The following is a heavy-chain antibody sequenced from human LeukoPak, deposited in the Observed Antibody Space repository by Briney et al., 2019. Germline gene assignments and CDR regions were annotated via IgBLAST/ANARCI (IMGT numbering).Heavy chain of an antibody. Sequence: GGSLRLSCAASGFXFSSYAMHGVRQAPGKGLEWVAVISCDGSNIYYADSVTGRFTISRDNSKNTLYLQMNSLRAEDTAVYYCARGSVGATDYWGQGTLVTVSS. CDR1: GFXFSSYA. CDR2: ISCDGSNI. CDR3: ARGSVGATDY. J-gene: IGHJ4*02. V-gene: IGHV3-30-3*01. D-gene: IGHD1-26*01.